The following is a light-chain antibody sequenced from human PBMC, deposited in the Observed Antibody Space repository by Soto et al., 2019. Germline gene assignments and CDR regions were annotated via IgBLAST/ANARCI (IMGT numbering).Light chain of an antibody. CDR2: DVS. Sequence: QSALTQPRSVSGSPGQSVTISYTGTSSDVGGYNYVSWYQQHPGKAPKLMIYDVSKRPSGVPDRFSGSKSGNTASLTISGLQAEDEADYYCCSYAGSYTLLGGGTKLTVL. V-gene: IGLV2-11*01. J-gene: IGLJ2*01. CDR1: SSDVGGYNY. CDR3: CSYAGSYTL.